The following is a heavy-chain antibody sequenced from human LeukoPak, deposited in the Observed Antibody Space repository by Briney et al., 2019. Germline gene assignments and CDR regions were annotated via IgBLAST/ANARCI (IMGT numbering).Heavy chain of an antibody. CDR3: ARGVTIFGVVIMTLSYYYYMDV. J-gene: IGHJ6*03. V-gene: IGHV1-46*01. Sequence: ASVKVSCKASGYTFTSYYMHWVRQAPGQGLEWMGIINPSGGSTSYAQKFQGRVTMTRDTSTSTVNMELSSLRSEDTAVYYCARGVTIFGVVIMTLSYYYYMDVWGKGTTVTVSS. D-gene: IGHD3-3*01. CDR2: INPSGGST. CDR1: GYTFTSYY.